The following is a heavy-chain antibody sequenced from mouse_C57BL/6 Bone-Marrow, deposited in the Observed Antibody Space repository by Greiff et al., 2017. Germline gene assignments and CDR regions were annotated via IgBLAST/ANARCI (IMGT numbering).Heavy chain of an antibody. CDR1: GFTFSDYG. J-gene: IGHJ4*01. Sequence: EVMLVESGGGLVKPGGSLKLSCAASGFTFSDYGMHWVRQAPEKGLEWVAYISSGSSTIYYADTVKGRFTISRDNAKNTLFLQMTSLRSEDTAMYDCARTGPRYAMDDWGQGTSVTVSS. CDR3: ARTGPRYAMDD. CDR2: ISSGSSTI. V-gene: IGHV5-17*01.